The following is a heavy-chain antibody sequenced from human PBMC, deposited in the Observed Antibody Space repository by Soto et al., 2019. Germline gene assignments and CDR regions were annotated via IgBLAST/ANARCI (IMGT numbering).Heavy chain of an antibody. Sequence: GGSLRLSCAASGFTVSSNYMSWVRQAPGKGLEWFSVIYSGGSTYYADSVKCRFTIPRHNSKNTLNIQMNSLRAEDTAVYYCARDNYSSGWQCYFDYWGQGTLVTVSS. V-gene: IGHV3-66*01. CDR1: GFTVSSNY. CDR2: IYSGGST. CDR3: ARDNYSSGWQCYFDY. J-gene: IGHJ4*02. D-gene: IGHD6-19*01.